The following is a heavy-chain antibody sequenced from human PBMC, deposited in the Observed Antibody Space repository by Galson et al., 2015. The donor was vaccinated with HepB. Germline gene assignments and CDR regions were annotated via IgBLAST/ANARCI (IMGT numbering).Heavy chain of an antibody. CDR1: GYRIDTFA. V-gene: IGHV3-23*01. J-gene: IGHJ4*02. Sequence: SLRLSCAASGYRIDTFAMSWIRQAPGRGLEWVSTISHSGANIGYSDSVKGRFTISRDNSKNTLYLQVNSLRADDTAVYYCANDLGVGGVGATIYYWGQGTLVTVSS. CDR2: ISHSGANI. D-gene: IGHD3-16*01. CDR3: ANDLGVGGVGATIYY.